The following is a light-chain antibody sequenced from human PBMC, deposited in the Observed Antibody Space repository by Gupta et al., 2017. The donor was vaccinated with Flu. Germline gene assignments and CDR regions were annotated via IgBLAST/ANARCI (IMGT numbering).Light chain of an antibody. J-gene: IGKJ4*01. V-gene: IGKV3-15*01. Sequence: PAPLSLSPGERAPLSCRASQSVSSNLAWYQQKPGQPPRLLIYGPFTRATGIPARFSGSGSGTEFTLTISSLQSEDFAVYYCQQYNNWPLTFGGGTKVEIK. CDR2: GPF. CDR3: QQYNNWPLT. CDR1: QSVSSN.